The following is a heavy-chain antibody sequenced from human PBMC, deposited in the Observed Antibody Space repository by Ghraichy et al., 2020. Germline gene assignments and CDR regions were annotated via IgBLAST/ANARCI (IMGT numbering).Heavy chain of an antibody. CDR3: ARRLTLPAAILVSWFDP. V-gene: IGHV4-39*01. CDR1: GGSISSSSYY. CDR2: IYYSGST. D-gene: IGHD2-2*01. J-gene: IGHJ5*02. Sequence: SETLSLTCTVSGGSISSSSYYWGWIRQPPGKGLEWIGSIYYSGSTYYNPSLKSRVTISVDTSKNQFSLKLSSVTAADTAVYYCARRLTLPAAILVSWFDPWGQGTLVTVSS.